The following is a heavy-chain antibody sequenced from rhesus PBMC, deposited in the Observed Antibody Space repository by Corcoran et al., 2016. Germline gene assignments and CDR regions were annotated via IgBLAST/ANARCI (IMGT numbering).Heavy chain of an antibody. D-gene: IGHD4-23*01. CDR2: INSNRGTN. J-gene: IGHJ5-2*02. CDR3: ARVGTVTRDLDV. Sequence: QVQLQESGPGPVKPSATLSLTCAVSGASSSSYSWGWIRQPPGKGLAWIGGINSNRGTNYNTPTLKRVITMSKNAYKQQFSLKRSAVTAADTAVYYGARVGTVTRDLDVWGRGVLVTVSS. CDR1: GASSSSYS. V-gene: IGHV4-80*01.